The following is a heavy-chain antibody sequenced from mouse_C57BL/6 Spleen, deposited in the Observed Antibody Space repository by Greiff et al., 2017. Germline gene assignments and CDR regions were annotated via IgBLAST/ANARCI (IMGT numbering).Heavy chain of an antibody. CDR2: INPSNGGT. J-gene: IGHJ3*01. CDR1: GYTFTSYW. V-gene: IGHV1-53*01. Sequence: QVQLQQPGTELVKPGASVKLSCKASGYTFTSYWMHWVKQRPGQGLEWIGNINPSNGGTNYNEKFKSKATLTVDKSSSTAYMQLSSLTSADSAVYDCARGDYGSSGTWFACWGQGTLVTVSA. D-gene: IGHD1-1*01. CDR3: ARGDYGSSGTWFAC.